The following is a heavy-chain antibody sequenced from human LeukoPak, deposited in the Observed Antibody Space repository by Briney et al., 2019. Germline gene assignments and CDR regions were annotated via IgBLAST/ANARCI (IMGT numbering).Heavy chain of an antibody. CDR1: GFTVSSNY. J-gene: IGHJ3*02. Sequence: GGSLRLSCAASGFTVSSNYMSWVRQAPGKGLEWVSVIYSGGSTYYADSVKGRFTISRDNAKNSLYLQMNSLRAEDTAVYYCARYSGSLGDAFDIWGQGTMVTVSS. CDR3: ARYSGSLGDAFDI. CDR2: IYSGGST. D-gene: IGHD1-26*01. V-gene: IGHV3-53*01.